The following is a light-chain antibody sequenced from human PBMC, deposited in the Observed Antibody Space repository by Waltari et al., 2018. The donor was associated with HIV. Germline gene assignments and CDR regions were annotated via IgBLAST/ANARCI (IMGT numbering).Light chain of an antibody. CDR2: GAS. V-gene: IGKV3-20*01. CDR3: QQYGSSPPMYT. J-gene: IGKJ2*01. Sequence: EIVLTQSPGTLSLSPGERATLSCRASQSVTSAYLAWYQQKLGQAPRLLIYGASNRATGIPDRFSGSGSGTDFTLTINGLEPEDFAVYYCQQYGSSPPMYTFGQGTRLEIK. CDR1: QSVTSAY.